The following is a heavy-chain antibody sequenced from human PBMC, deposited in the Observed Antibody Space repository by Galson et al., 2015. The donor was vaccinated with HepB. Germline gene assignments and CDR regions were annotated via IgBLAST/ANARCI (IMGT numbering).Heavy chain of an antibody. CDR2: INDDGTNK. CDR3: ARDVGESSDFYGDGYYFDF. D-gene: IGHD2-21*02. V-gene: IGHV3-33*01. Sequence: GLEWVANINDDGTNKYYLDSVKGRFIISRDNSANMVYLQMNDLRVEDTGVYYCARDVGESSDFYGDGYYFDFWGQGILVTVSS. J-gene: IGHJ4*02.